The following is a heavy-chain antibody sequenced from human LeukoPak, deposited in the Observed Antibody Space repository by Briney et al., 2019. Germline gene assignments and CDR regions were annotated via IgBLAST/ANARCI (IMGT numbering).Heavy chain of an antibody. CDR1: GFTFNNYA. Sequence: GGSLRLSCAASGFTFNNYAMYWARQAPGKGLEWVSTISGSGGSTYYVDSVKGRFTISRDNSKNTLYLQMNSLRVEDTAVYYCARGSSTWYYFDYWGQGTLVTVSS. J-gene: IGHJ4*02. CDR2: ISGSGGST. V-gene: IGHV3-23*01. D-gene: IGHD6-13*01. CDR3: ARGSSTWYYFDY.